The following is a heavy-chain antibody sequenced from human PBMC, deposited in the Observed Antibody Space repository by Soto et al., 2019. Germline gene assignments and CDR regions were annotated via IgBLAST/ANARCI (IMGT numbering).Heavy chain of an antibody. CDR3: AFYCSTPPSHGLDP. V-gene: IGHV4-61*01. CDR1: GGSVSRVSYY. CDR2: IYYSGST. Sequence: SETVSLTCTVSGGSVSRVSYYWRWIRQPPGKGLEWIGYIYYSGSTNYNRSLKSRVTMSVDPCKNQFSLKLSCVTAGDTAVYYCAFYCSTPPSHGLDPRGQRTPVTVS. D-gene: IGHD2-2*01. J-gene: IGHJ5*02.